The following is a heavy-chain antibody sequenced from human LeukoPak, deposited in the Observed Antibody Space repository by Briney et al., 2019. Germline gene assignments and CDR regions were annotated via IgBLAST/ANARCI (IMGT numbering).Heavy chain of an antibody. Sequence: SETLSLTCTVSGGSISSGSYYWSWIRQPAGKGLEWIGRIYTSGSTNYNPSLKSRVTISVDTSKNQFSLKLGSVTAADTAVYYCAREEYYDSSGYPYNWFDPWGQGTLVTVSS. CDR1: GGSISSGSYY. CDR2: IYTSGST. CDR3: AREEYYDSSGYPYNWFDP. J-gene: IGHJ5*02. D-gene: IGHD3-22*01. V-gene: IGHV4-61*02.